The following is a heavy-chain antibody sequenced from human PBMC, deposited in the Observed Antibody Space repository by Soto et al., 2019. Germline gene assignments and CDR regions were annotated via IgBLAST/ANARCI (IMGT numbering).Heavy chain of an antibody. CDR2: IVVGSGNT. J-gene: IGHJ4*02. CDR1: GFTFTSSA. D-gene: IGHD5-12*01. CDR3: AKDHDSGYDWCDY. V-gene: IGHV1-58*01. Sequence: SVKVSCKASGFTFTSSAVQWVRQARGQRLEWIGWIVVGSGNTNYAQKFQERVTITRDMSTSTAYLQMNSLRAEDTAVYYCAKDHDSGYDWCDYWGQGTLVTVSS.